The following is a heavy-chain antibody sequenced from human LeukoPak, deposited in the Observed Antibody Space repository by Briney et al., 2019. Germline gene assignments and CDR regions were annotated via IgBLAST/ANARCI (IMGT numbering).Heavy chain of an antibody. CDR2: ISGSGGST. CDR1: GFTFSSYA. Sequence: PGGSLRLSCAASGFTFSSYAMSWVRQAPGKGLEWVSAISGSGGSTYYADSVKGRFTISRDNSKNRLYLQMNSLRAEDTAVYYCAKGGYSYGYPFDYWGQGTLVAVSS. V-gene: IGHV3-23*01. J-gene: IGHJ4*02. D-gene: IGHD5-18*01. CDR3: AKGGYSYGYPFDY.